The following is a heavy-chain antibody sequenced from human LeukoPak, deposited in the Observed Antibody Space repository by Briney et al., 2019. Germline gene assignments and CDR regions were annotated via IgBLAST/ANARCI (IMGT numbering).Heavy chain of an antibody. D-gene: IGHD5-18*01. CDR1: GFTFSSYS. V-gene: IGHV3-48*01. Sequence: PGGSLRLSCAASGFTFSSYSMNWVRQAPGKGLGWVSYISSSSSTIYYADSVKGRFTISRDNAKNSLYLQMNSLRAEDTAVYYCARDSGYSYGYSYYYYMNVWGEGTTVTVSS. CDR2: ISSSSSTI. CDR3: ARDSGYSYGYSYYYYMNV. J-gene: IGHJ6*03.